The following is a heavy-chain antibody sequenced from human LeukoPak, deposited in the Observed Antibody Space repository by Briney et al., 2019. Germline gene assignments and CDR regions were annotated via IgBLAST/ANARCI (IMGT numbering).Heavy chain of an antibody. V-gene: IGHV1-18*01. J-gene: IGHJ4*02. CDR2: ISAYNGRT. Sequence: GASVKVSCKASGYTFTSSYINWVRQAPGQRLEWMGWISAYNGRTNYAQKFQGRVTMTTDSSTSTAYMGLTSLRSDDTAVYHCARGGTYYPCIDYWGQGTLVTVSS. CDR3: ARGGTYYPCIDY. CDR1: GYTFTSSY. D-gene: IGHD1-26*01.